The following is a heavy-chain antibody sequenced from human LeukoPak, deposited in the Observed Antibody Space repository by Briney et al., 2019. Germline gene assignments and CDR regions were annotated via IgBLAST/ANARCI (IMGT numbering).Heavy chain of an antibody. V-gene: IGHV4-39*01. J-gene: IGHJ4*02. D-gene: IGHD2-15*01. CDR2: IYYSGST. CDR1: GGSISSSSHY. CDR3: ARHWAYCSGGTCYSFDD. Sequence: SETLSLTCAVSGGSISSSSHYWGWIRQPPGKGLEWIGSIYYSGSTYYSPSLKSRVTISVDTSKNQFSLKLRSVTAADTAVYHCARHWAYCSGGTCYSFDDWGQGTLVTVSS.